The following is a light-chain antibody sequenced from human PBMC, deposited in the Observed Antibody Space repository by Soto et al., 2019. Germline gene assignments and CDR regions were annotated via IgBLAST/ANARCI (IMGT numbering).Light chain of an antibody. CDR1: SSDVGNYIF. J-gene: IGLJ1*01. CDR3: VSYTTSASYV. CDR2: DIN. Sequence: QSVLTQPASVSGSPGQSITISCTGTSSDVGNYIFVSWYRQHPGKAPKLMIYDINNRPSGGSNRFSGSKSGNTASLTISGLQAEDEADYYCVSYTTSASYVFGTGTKVTVL. V-gene: IGLV2-14*01.